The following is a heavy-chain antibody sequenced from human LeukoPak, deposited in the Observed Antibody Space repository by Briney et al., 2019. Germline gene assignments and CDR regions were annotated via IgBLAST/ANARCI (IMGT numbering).Heavy chain of an antibody. D-gene: IGHD2-2*01. CDR3: AKDRRRGCSSTSCRNFDY. V-gene: IGHV3-23*01. Sequence: GGSLRLSCAASGFTFSSYAMSWVRQAPGKGLEWVSAISGSGGSTYYADSVKGRFTISRDNSKNTLYLQMNSLRAEDTAVYYCAKDRRRGCSSTSCRNFDYWGQGTLVTVSS. J-gene: IGHJ4*02. CDR1: GFTFSSYA. CDR2: ISGSGGST.